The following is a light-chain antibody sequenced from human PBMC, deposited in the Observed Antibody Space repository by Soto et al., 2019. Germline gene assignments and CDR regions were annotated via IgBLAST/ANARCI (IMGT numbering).Light chain of an antibody. J-gene: IGKJ2*01. Sequence: DVVMTQTPLSLSVAPGQPASISCRSTQSLLHTDGETYLYWYLQRPGQPPQRLISESVNRFSGVSDRFSGSASGTYFTLKISRVEAEDVGVYYCMQSIELPYTFGQGTKLEI. V-gene: IGKV2D-29*01. CDR2: ESV. CDR3: MQSIELPYT. CDR1: QSLLHTDGETY.